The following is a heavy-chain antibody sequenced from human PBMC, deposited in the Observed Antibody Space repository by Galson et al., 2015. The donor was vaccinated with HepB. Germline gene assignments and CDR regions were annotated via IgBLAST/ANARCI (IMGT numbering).Heavy chain of an antibody. CDR2: ISGSGGST. CDR1: GFTFSSYA. CDR3: ARGIYYYYYGMDV. V-gene: IGHV3-23*01. J-gene: IGHJ6*02. Sequence: SLRLSCAASGFTFSSYAMSWVRQAPGKGLEWVSAISGSGGSTYYADSVKGRFTISRDNAKNTLYLQMNSLRAEDTAVYYCARGIYYYYYGMDVWGQGTTVTVSS.